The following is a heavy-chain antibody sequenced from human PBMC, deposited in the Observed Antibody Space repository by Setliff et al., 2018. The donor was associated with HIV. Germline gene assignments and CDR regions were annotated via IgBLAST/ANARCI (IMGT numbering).Heavy chain of an antibody. J-gene: IGHJ5*02. Sequence: SETLSLTCTVSGGSITCHYWSWIRQPPGKGPEWTGYISYSVISNYNPSLKSRVTISLDTSKNQFSLKLSSVTAADTAVYYCAREQGTPGGIVVVERVDPWGQGTPVSVS. CDR2: ISYSVIS. D-gene: IGHD2-15*01. V-gene: IGHV4-59*11. CDR1: GGSITCHY. CDR3: AREQGTPGGIVVVERVDP.